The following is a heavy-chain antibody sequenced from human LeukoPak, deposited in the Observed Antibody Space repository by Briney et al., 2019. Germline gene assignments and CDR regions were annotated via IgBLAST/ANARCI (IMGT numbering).Heavy chain of an antibody. Sequence: SETLSLTCAVYGGSFSDYFWSWIRQPPGKGLEWIGEINLSGGTNYNPSLKSRVTISVDTSKNQFSLKLSSVTAADTAVYYCTRGHADIGLNYFDYWGQGTLVTVSS. J-gene: IGHJ4*02. V-gene: IGHV4-34*01. CDR1: GGSFSDYF. CDR2: INLSGGT. D-gene: IGHD2-15*01. CDR3: TRGHADIGLNYFDY.